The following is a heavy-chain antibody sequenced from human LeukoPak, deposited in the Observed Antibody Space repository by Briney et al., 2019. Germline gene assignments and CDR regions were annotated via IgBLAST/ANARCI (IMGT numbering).Heavy chain of an antibody. CDR1: GFTFSSYS. V-gene: IGHV3-21*01. D-gene: IGHD3-10*01. Sequence: NSGGSLRLSCAASGFTFSSYSMNWVRQAPGKGLEWVSSISSSSSYIYHADSVKGRFTISRDNAKNSLYLQMNSLRAEDTAVYYCARTGGYYYMDVWGKGTTVTVSS. J-gene: IGHJ6*03. CDR3: ARTGGYYYMDV. CDR2: ISSSSSYI.